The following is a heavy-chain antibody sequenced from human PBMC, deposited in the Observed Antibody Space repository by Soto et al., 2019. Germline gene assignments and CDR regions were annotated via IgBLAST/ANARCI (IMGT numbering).Heavy chain of an antibody. J-gene: IGHJ3*02. CDR1: GFTFSSYS. CDR2: ISSSSSYI. D-gene: IGHD1-7*01. Sequence: PGGSLRLSCAASGFTFSSYSMNWVRQAPGKGLEWVSSISSSSSYIYYADSVKGRFTISRDNAKNSLYLQMNSLRAEDTAVYYCARDRDDVYNWNYVGSEGAFDIWGQGTMVTVSS. CDR3: ARDRDDVYNWNYVGSEGAFDI. V-gene: IGHV3-21*01.